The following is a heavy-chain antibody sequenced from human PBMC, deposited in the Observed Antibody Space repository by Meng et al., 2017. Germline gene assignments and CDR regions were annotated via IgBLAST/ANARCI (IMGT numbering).Heavy chain of an antibody. D-gene: IGHD3-10*01. CDR1: GGSISSGSYY. Sequence: SETLSLTCTVSGGSISSGSYYWSWIRQPAGKGLEWIGRIYTSGSTNYNPSLKSRVTISVDTSKNQFSLKLSSVTAADTAVYYCARGSMVRGVIPLYWGQGTLVTVSS. V-gene: IGHV4-61*02. CDR3: ARGSMVRGVIPLY. J-gene: IGHJ4*02. CDR2: IYTSGST.